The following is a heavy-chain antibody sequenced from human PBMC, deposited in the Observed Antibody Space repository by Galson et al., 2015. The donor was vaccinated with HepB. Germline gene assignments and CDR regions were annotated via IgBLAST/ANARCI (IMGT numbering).Heavy chain of an antibody. V-gene: IGHV1-2*06. Sequence: SVKVSCKVSGYTFSGYYIHWVRQAPGQGLEWMGRINPNSGGTKYAQRFQGRVTMTREMSISTAYMELSSLRSDDTAVYYCAIGPYGDCAHCYFDLWGRGTLVTVSS. CDR2: INPNSGGT. D-gene: IGHD4-17*01. CDR3: AIGPYGDCAHCYFDL. J-gene: IGHJ2*01. CDR1: GYTFSGYY.